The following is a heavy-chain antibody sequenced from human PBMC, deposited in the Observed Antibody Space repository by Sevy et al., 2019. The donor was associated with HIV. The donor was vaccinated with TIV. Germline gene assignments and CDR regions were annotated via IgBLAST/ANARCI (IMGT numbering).Heavy chain of an antibody. CDR1: GYTLTELS. D-gene: IGHD5-18*01. CDR2: FDPEDGET. CDR3: ATAAVPFGGYSYGSAFY. V-gene: IGHV1-24*01. J-gene: IGHJ4*02. Sequence: ASVKVSCKVSGYTLTELSMHWVRQAPGKGLEWMGGFDPEDGETIYAQKFQGRVTMTEDTSTDTVYMELSSLRSEDTAVYYCATAAVPFGGYSYGSAFYWGQGTLVTVSS.